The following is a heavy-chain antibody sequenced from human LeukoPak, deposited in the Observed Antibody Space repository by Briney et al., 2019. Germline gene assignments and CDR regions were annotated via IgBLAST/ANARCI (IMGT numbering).Heavy chain of an antibody. Sequence: GGSLRLSCAASGFTFSSYAMSWVRQAPGKGLEWVSAISGSGGSSYYADSVKGRFTISRDNSKNTLYLQMNSLRAEDTAVYYCAKDKELWLLSGSDYWGQGTLVTVSS. CDR3: AKDKELWLLSGSDY. V-gene: IGHV3-23*01. D-gene: IGHD5-18*01. J-gene: IGHJ4*02. CDR1: GFTFSSYA. CDR2: ISGSGGSS.